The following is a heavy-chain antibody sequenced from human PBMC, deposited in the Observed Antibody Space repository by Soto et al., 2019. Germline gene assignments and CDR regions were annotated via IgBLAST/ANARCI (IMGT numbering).Heavy chain of an antibody. V-gene: IGHV3-23*01. CDR3: ARDLRFCSSDSSSTCYYSGLDV. D-gene: IGHD2-2*01. CDR2: ISSRGGNT. CDR1: GFTFHNHA. J-gene: IGHJ6*02. Sequence: GGSLRLSCAASGFTFHNHAMSWVRQAPGRGLEWVSGISSRGGNTYSAACAKCRLTISRDNSQDTLYLLMDNLRAEDTAIYYCARDLRFCSSDSSSTCYYSGLDVWGQGTTVTVSS.